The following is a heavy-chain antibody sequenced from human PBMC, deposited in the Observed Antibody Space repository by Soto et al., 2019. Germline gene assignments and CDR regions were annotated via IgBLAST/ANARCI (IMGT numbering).Heavy chain of an antibody. Sequence: QLQLQESGSGLVKPSQTLSVTCDVSGGSISSGGYSGSWIRQPPGKGLEWIGYIYHSGSTYYNPSLKSRVTISVDRSKNQFSLKLSSVTAAHTDVYHCASYYDSSGYYSYWGQGTLVTVSS. J-gene: IGHJ4*02. V-gene: IGHV4-30-2*01. CDR1: GGSISSGGYS. CDR2: IYHSGST. CDR3: ASYYDSSGYYSY. D-gene: IGHD3-22*01.